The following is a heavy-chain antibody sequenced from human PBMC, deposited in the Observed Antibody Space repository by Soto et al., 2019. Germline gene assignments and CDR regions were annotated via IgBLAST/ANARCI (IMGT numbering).Heavy chain of an antibody. CDR1: GFTFSSYS. CDR2: ISSSSSYI. D-gene: IGHD2-15*01. J-gene: IGHJ3*02. Sequence: GGSLRLSCAASGFTFSSYSMNWVRQAPGKGLEWVSSISSSSSYIYYADSVKGRFTISRDNSKNTLYLQMNSLRAEDTAVYYCAKSRDIVVVVAANDAFDIWGQGTMVTVSS. V-gene: IGHV3-21*04. CDR3: AKSRDIVVVVAANDAFDI.